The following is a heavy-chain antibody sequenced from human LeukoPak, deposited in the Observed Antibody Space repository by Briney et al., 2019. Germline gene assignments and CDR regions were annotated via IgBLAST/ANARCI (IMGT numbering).Heavy chain of an antibody. CDR3: AKGLDLVVPAAAYYFDY. CDR2: IRYDGSNK. J-gene: IGHJ4*02. Sequence: GGSLRLFCAASGFTFSSYGMHWVRQAPGKGLEGVAFIRYDGSNKYYADSVKGRFTISRDNSKNTLYLQMNSLRAEDTAVYYCAKGLDLVVPAAAYYFDYWGQGTLVTVSS. V-gene: IGHV3-30*02. CDR1: GFTFSSYG. D-gene: IGHD2-2*01.